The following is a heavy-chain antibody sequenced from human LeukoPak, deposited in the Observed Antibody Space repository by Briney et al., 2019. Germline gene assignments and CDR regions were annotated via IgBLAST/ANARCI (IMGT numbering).Heavy chain of an antibody. J-gene: IGHJ4*02. CDR2: IYHSGST. V-gene: IGHV4-30-2*01. CDR1: GYSISSGYS. D-gene: IGHD3-22*01. CDR3: AKGSGYYPWGFDY. Sequence: SETLSLTCAVSGYSISSGYSWSWIRQPPGKGLEWIGYIYHSGSTYYNPSLKSRVTISVDRSKNQFSLKLSSVTAADTAVYYCAKGSGYYPWGFDYWGQGTLVTVSS.